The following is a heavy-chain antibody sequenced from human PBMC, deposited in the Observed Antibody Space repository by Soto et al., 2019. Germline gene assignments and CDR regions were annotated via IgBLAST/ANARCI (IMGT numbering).Heavy chain of an antibody. J-gene: IGHJ6*02. Sequence: SVKVSCKASGGTFSSYAISWVRQAPGQGLEWMGGIIPIFGTANYAQKFQGRATITADESTSTAYMELSSLRSEDTAVYYCARRTNYYYYYGMDVWGQGTTVTVSS. CDR3: ARRTNYYYYYGMDV. CDR2: IIPIFGTA. V-gene: IGHV1-69*13. CDR1: GGTFSSYA.